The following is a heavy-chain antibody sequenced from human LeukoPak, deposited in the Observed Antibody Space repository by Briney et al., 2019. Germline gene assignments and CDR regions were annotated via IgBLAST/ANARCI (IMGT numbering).Heavy chain of an antibody. J-gene: IGHJ4*02. CDR2: ISSSSTYI. Sequence: GGSLSLSCAASGFTSSSYTMNRVRQAPGKGLEWISSISSSSTYINYADSVKGRFTISKDNAKNSMYLKMNSLRAEDTAVYYFASDRSAGNFDYWGQGTLVTVSS. D-gene: IGHD3-10*01. CDR3: ASDRSAGNFDY. V-gene: IGHV3-21*01. CDR1: GFTSSSYT.